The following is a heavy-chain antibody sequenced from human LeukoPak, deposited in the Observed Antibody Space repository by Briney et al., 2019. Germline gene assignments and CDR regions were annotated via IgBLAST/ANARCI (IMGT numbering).Heavy chain of an antibody. V-gene: IGHV3-48*01. J-gene: IGHJ4*02. D-gene: IGHD4/OR15-4a*01. CDR2: ISRSSRTI. CDR1: GFTFSRYS. Sequence: PGRSLRLSCAASGFTFSRYSMNWVRQAPGKGPEWVSYISRSSRTIYYADSVKGRFTISRDDAKNSLYLQMNSLRAEDTAVYYCGSGAEAGRDYWGQGTLVTVSS. CDR3: GSGAEAGRDY.